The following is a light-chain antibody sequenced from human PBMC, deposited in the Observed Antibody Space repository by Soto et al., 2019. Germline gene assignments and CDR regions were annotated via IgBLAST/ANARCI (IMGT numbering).Light chain of an antibody. Sequence: QPVLTQPRSVSGSPGQSVTISCTGTSSDVGDYNYVSWYQQHPGKAPNLLIYAVNMRPSGVPDRFSGSKSGNTASLTISGLQAEDEADYSCCSYAGSYTWVFGGGTKLTVL. V-gene: IGLV2-11*01. CDR2: AVN. CDR1: SSDVGDYNY. CDR3: CSYAGSYTWV. J-gene: IGLJ3*02.